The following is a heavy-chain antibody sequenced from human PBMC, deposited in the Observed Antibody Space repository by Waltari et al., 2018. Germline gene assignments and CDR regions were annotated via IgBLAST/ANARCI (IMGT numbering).Heavy chain of an antibody. V-gene: IGHV4-59*01. J-gene: IGHJ6*03. CDR1: GGSISSYY. Sequence: QVQLQESGPGLVKPSETLSLTCTVSGGSISSYYWSWIRQPPGKGLEWIGYIYYSGSTNYNPSLKSRVTISVDTSKNQFSLKLSSVTAADTAVYYCARVGIGELELYMDVWGKGTTVTVSS. D-gene: IGHD1-7*01. CDR2: IYYSGST. CDR3: ARVGIGELELYMDV.